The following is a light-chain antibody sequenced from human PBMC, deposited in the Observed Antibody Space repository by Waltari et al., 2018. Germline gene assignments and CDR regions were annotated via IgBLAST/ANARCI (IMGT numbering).Light chain of an antibody. J-gene: IGKJ1*01. CDR3: MQALQTSWT. Sequence: DIVMTQSPLSLPVTPGEPASLSCRSSQSLLHSNGYNYLDWYLQKPGQSPQLLIYLGSNRASGVPDRFSGSGSGTDFTLKISRVEAEDVGVYYCMQALQTSWTFGQGTKVEIK. CDR1: QSLLHSNGYNY. V-gene: IGKV2-28*01. CDR2: LGS.